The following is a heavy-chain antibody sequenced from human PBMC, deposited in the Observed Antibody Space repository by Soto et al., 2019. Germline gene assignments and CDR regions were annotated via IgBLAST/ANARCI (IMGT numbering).Heavy chain of an antibody. D-gene: IGHD6-19*01. J-gene: IGHJ4*02. CDR2: SSPRGDTI. CDR1: GFSLANYP. V-gene: IGHV3-48*02. CDR3: AKANPTNVGWPYYFES. Sequence: PGGSLRLSCVASGFSLANYPMNWVRQTPGKGLEWISYSSPRGDTIYYADSVEGRFTISRDNARNSLSLHMSSLRDEDSALYYCAKANPTNVGWPYYFESWGQGVPVTVSS.